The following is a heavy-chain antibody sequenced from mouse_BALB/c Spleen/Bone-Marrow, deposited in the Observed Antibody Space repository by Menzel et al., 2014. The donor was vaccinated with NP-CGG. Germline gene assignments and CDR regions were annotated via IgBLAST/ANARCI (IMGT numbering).Heavy chain of an antibody. CDR3: ARGGLYDGSDY. Sequence: VQLKESGAELVKPGASVKLSCTASGFNIKDTYMHWVKQRPEQGLEWIGRIDPANGNTKYDPKFQGKATITADTSSNPAYLQLSSLTSEDTAVYYCARGGLYDGSDYLGQGTTLTVSS. CDR1: GFNIKDTY. J-gene: IGHJ2*01. D-gene: IGHD2-3*01. V-gene: IGHV14-3*02. CDR2: IDPANGNT.